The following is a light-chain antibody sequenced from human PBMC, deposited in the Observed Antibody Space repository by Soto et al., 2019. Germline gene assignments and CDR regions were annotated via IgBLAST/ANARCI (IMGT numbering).Light chain of an antibody. V-gene: IGLV1-40*01. CDR3: QSYDSRLSNYV. J-gene: IGLJ1*01. CDR2: CNI. Sequence: QSVLTQPPSVSGAPGQRVTISCTGSNSNIGAGYDVHWYQQFPGTAPKLLIYCNINRPSGVPDRFSGSKSGPSASLAITGLQAEDEADYYCQSYDSRLSNYVFGGGTKLTVL. CDR1: NSNIGAGYD.